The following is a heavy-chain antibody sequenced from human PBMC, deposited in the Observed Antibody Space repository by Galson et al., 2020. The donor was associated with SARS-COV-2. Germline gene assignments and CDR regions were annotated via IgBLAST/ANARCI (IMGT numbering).Heavy chain of an antibody. CDR3: ASLATVTGWYFDL. J-gene: IGHJ2*01. Sequence: SVKVSCKASGGTFSSYTISWVRQAPGQGLEWMGRIIPILGIANYAQKFQGRVTITADKSTSTAYMELSSLRSEDTAVYYCASLATVTGWYFDLWGRGTLVTVSS. CDR1: GGTFSSYT. CDR2: IIPILGIA. V-gene: IGHV1-69*02. D-gene: IGHD4-17*01.